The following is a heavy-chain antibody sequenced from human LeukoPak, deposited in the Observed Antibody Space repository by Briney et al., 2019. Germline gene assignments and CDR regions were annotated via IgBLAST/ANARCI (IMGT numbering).Heavy chain of an antibody. V-gene: IGHV3-23*01. D-gene: IGHD1-1*01. Sequence: GGSLRLSCAASGFTLSKYAMSWVRQAPGTGLEWVSGFSGTDVSTYYADSVKGRFTISRDISKSTLYLQMNSLRDEDTAVYYCTRDFLDNRERPYYMDVWGKGTTVTVSS. CDR3: TRDFLDNRERPYYMDV. CDR2: FSGTDVST. CDR1: GFTLSKYA. J-gene: IGHJ6*03.